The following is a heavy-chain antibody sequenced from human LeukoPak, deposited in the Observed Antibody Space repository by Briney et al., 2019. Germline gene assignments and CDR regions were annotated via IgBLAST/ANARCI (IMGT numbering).Heavy chain of an antibody. J-gene: IGHJ4*02. D-gene: IGHD1-14*01. V-gene: IGHV4-39*07. CDR2: IYYSGST. Sequence: PSETLSLTCTVSGGSIRSSSYYWGWIRQPPGKGLEWIGSIYYSGSTYYNPSLKSRVTISVDTAKNQFSLKLSSVTAADTAVYYCTSEGNRLGWGQGTLVTVSS. CDR3: TSEGNRLG. CDR1: GGSIRSSSYY.